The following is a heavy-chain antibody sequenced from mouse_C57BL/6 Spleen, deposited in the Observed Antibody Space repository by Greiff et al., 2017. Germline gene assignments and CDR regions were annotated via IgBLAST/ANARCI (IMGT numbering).Heavy chain of an antibody. V-gene: IGHV1-85*01. CDR2: IYPRDGST. CDR3: ARGYRGYFDV. Sequence: LVESGPELVKPGASVKLSCKASGYTFTSYDINWVKQRPGQGLEWIGWIYPRDGSTKYNEKFKGKATLTVDTSSSTAYMELHSLTSEDSAVYFCARGYRGYFDVWGTGTTVTVSS. D-gene: IGHD5-1-1*01. CDR1: GYTFTSYD. J-gene: IGHJ1*03.